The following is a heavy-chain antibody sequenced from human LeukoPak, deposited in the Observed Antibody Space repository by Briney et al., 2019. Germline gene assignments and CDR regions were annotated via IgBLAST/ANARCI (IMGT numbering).Heavy chain of an antibody. CDR1: GFTFSSYG. Sequence: PGGSLRLSCAASGFTFSSYGMSWVRQAPGKGLEWVSSMSGSDGSTYYVDSVKGRFTISRDNSKNTLYLQMNSLRAEDTAVYYCAKDLHLRYFGWLPGDSFDVWGQGTMVTVSS. CDR3: AKDLHLRYFGWLPGDSFDV. CDR2: MSGSDGST. J-gene: IGHJ3*01. D-gene: IGHD3-9*01. V-gene: IGHV3-23*01.